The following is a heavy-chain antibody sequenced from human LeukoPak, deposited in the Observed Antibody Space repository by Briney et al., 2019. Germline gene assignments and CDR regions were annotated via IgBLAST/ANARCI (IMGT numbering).Heavy chain of an antibody. V-gene: IGHV3-7*01. CDR1: GFTFSISW. CDR3: ARDAGWGYYDL. J-gene: IGHJ4*02. D-gene: IGHD1-26*01. Sequence: GGSLRLSCVASGFTFSISWVTWVRQAPGKGLEWVANIDKHGNGKYYVDSVKGRFAISRDYATNSVFLQMNSLRAEDTSVYYCARDAGWGYYDLWGQGTLVTVSS. CDR2: IDKHGNGK.